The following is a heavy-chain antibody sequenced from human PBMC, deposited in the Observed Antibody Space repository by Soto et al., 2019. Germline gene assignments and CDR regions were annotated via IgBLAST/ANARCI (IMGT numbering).Heavy chain of an antibody. Sequence: PSETLSLTCTVSGGSISSGGYYWSWIRQHPGKGLEWIGYIYYSGSTYYNPSLKSRVTISVDTSKNQFSLKLSSVTAADTAAYYCAREVRLGLAAADSYFDYWGQGTLVTVSS. D-gene: IGHD6-13*01. CDR2: IYYSGST. J-gene: IGHJ4*02. CDR3: AREVRLGLAAADSYFDY. CDR1: GGSISSGGYY. V-gene: IGHV4-31*03.